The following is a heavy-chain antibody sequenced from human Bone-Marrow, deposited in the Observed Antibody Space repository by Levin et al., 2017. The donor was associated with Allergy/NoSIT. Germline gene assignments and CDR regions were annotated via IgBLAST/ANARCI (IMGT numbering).Heavy chain of an antibody. CDR1: GFIFNTYS. J-gene: IGHJ4*02. CDR3: VRGTTAPH. Sequence: GESLKISCAASGFIFNTYSMNWVRQAPGKGLEWLSHISTTGTTIHYADSVRGRFTISRDNAQDSLYLQMNSLRVEDTAVYYCVRGTTAPHWGQGTLVTVSS. V-gene: IGHV3-48*01. CDR2: ISTTGTTI. D-gene: IGHD1-14*01.